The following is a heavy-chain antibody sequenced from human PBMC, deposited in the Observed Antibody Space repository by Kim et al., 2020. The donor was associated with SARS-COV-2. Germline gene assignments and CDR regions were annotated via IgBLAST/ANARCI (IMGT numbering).Heavy chain of an antibody. CDR1: GGSISSYY. CDR3: ARAWVVGVVVRKYYFDY. CDR2: IYYSGST. J-gene: IGHJ4*01. D-gene: IGHD3-10*01. Sequence: SETLSLTCTVSGGSISSYYWSWIRQPPGKGLEWIGYIYYSGSTNYNPSLKSRVPISVDTSKNQLSLKLSSVTAADTAVYYCARAWVVGVVVRKYYFDYW. V-gene: IGHV4-59*13.